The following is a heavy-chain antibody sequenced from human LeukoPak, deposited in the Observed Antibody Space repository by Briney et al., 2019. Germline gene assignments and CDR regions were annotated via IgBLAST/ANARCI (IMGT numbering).Heavy chain of an antibody. CDR1: GFTFSSNG. Sequence: GGSLRLSCAASGFTFSSNGMHWVRQAPGKGLEWVAFIWYDGSNKYYADSVKGRFTISRDNSKNTLYLQMNSPRAEDTAVYYCTTDRGYSSTWGQGTLVTVSS. D-gene: IGHD5-18*01. J-gene: IGHJ4*02. CDR2: IWYDGSNK. CDR3: TTDRGYSST. V-gene: IGHV3-30*02.